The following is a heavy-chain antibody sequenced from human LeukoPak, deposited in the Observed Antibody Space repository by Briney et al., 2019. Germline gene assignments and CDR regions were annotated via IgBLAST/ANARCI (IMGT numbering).Heavy chain of an antibody. Sequence: GGSLRLSCAASGFTFSSYSMNWVRQAPGKGLEWVSSISSSSSYIYYADSVKGRFTISRDNAKNSLYLQMNSLRAEDTAVYYCAKDMASRYFDWLLRLLFDYWGQGTLVTVSS. J-gene: IGHJ4*02. CDR2: ISSSSSYI. CDR3: AKDMASRYFDWLLRLLFDY. D-gene: IGHD3-9*01. V-gene: IGHV3-21*04. CDR1: GFTFSSYS.